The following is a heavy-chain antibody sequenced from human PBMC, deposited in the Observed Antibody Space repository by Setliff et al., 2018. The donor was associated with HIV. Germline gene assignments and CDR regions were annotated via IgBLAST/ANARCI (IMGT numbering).Heavy chain of an antibody. CDR2: TIPMYGTA. CDR1: GGTFSNFA. CDR3: ARAQYQLLEPPTYNWFDP. J-gene: IGHJ5*02. Sequence: SVKVSCKASGGTFSNFAVNWVRQAPGQGLEWMGGTIPMYGTANYAQEFKDRLTITADESTDTAYMELSSLRSEDTAVYYCARAQYQLLEPPTYNWFDPWGQGTLVTVSS. D-gene: IGHD2-2*01. V-gene: IGHV1-69*13.